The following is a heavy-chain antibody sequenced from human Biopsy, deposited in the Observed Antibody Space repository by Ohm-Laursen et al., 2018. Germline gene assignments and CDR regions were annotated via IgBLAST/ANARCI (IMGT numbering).Heavy chain of an antibody. D-gene: IGHD2-15*01. CDR2: INPHSGTT. J-gene: IGHJ1*01. CDR3: AKGQDLRGGAEYFQH. Sequence: ASVKVSCKASGGTFTNHAVGWVRQAPGQGLEWMGWINPHSGTTKFAQAFQGRVTMTRDTSITTAYLELRRLRSDDTAVYYCAKGQDLRGGAEYFQHWGQGALVTVSS. CDR1: GGTFTNHA. V-gene: IGHV1-2*02.